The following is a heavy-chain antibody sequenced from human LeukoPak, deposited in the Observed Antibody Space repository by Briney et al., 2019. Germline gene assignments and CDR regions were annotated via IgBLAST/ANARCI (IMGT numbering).Heavy chain of an antibody. CDR1: GFTFSSYA. J-gene: IGHJ4*02. Sequence: GRSLRLSCAASGFTFSSYAMDWVRQAPAKGLEWVAVISYDGINKYYADSVKGRFTISRDNSKNTLYLQMNSLRAEDTAVYYCARGYGSGSYYNVDYWGQGTLVTVSS. D-gene: IGHD3-10*01. CDR2: ISYDGINK. V-gene: IGHV3-30-3*01. CDR3: ARGYGSGSYYNVDY.